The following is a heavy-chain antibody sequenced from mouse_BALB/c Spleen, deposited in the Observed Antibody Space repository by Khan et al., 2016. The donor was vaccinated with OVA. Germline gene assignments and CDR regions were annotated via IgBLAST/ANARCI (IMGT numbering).Heavy chain of an antibody. Sequence: EVELVESGGDLVKPGGSLKLSCAASGFTFSTYGMSWVRQTPDKRLEWVATVSTGGSYTYYPDSVKRRFTISRDNAKNTLYLQMSGLKSEDTAMFYCTRLAYYYDSEGFAYWGQVTLVTVSA. CDR1: GFTFSTYG. D-gene: IGHD1-1*01. J-gene: IGHJ3*01. CDR2: VSTGGSYT. CDR3: TRLAYYYDSEGFAY. V-gene: IGHV5-6*01.